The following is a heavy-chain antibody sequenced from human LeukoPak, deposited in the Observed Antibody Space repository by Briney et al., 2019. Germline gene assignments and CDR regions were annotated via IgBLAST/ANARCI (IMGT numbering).Heavy chain of an antibody. V-gene: IGHV5-51*01. CDR2: IYPGDSDT. Sequence: GESLKISCKGSGYSFTSYWIGWVRQMPGKGLEWMGIIYPGDSDTRYSPSFQGQVTISADKSISTAYLQWSSLKASDTAMYYCARKYYDFWSGYTKRGVWFDPWGQGTLATVSS. CDR1: GYSFTSYW. CDR3: ARKYYDFWSGYTKRGVWFDP. D-gene: IGHD3-3*01. J-gene: IGHJ5*02.